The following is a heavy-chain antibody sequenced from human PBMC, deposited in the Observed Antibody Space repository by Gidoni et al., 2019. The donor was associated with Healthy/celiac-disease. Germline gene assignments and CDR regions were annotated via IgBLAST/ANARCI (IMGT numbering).Heavy chain of an antibody. D-gene: IGHD3-3*01. Sequence: QVQLQESGPGLVKPSETLSLTCTVSGGSISSYYWSWIRQPPGKGLEWIGYIYYSGSTNYNPSLKSRVTISVDTSKNQFSLKLSSVTAADTAVYYCARGYYDFWSGYWDYWGQGTLVTVSS. CDR1: GGSISSYY. CDR3: ARGYYDFWSGYWDY. J-gene: IGHJ4*02. V-gene: IGHV4-59*01. CDR2: IYYSGST.